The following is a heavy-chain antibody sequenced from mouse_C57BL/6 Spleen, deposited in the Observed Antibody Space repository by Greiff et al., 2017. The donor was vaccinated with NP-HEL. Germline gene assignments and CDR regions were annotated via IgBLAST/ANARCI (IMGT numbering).Heavy chain of an antibody. D-gene: IGHD2-3*01. CDR2: IWSGGST. Sequence: QVQLKESGPGLVQPSQSLSITCTVSGFSLTSYGVHWVRQSPGKGLEWLGVIWSGGSTDYNAAFISRLSISKDNSKSQVFFKMNSLQADDTAIYYCARNFYDGYYPWYFDVWGTGTTVTVSS. CDR3: ARNFYDGYYPWYFDV. V-gene: IGHV2-2*01. CDR1: GFSLTSYG. J-gene: IGHJ1*03.